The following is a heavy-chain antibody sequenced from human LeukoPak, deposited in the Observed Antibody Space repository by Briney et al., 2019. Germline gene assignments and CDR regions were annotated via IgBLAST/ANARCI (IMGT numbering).Heavy chain of an antibody. J-gene: IGHJ4*02. CDR3: ARGDYGDYLTFGY. CDR2: IYGGNGKT. V-gene: IGHV1-3*01. Sequence: ASVKDSLKASGYTFNRYAMHWVPQDPGQRLEWMGWIYGGNGKTKYSQIFQGRVTHTRDTSASTAYRELSSLRSEDTAVYYCARGDYGDYLTFGYWGQGALVTVSS. D-gene: IGHD4-17*01. CDR1: GYTFNRYA.